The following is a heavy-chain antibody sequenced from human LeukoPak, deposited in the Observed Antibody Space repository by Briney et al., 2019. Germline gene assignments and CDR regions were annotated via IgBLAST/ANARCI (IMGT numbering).Heavy chain of an antibody. D-gene: IGHD6-13*01. CDR2: IYPGDSDT. CDR1: GYSFTGYW. CDR3: ARLGIAAAGTVDY. J-gene: IGHJ4*02. V-gene: IGHV5-51*01. Sequence: GESLKISCKGSGYSFTGYWIGWVRQMPGKGLEWMGIIYPGDSDTRYSPSFQGQVTISADKSIGTAYLQWSSLKASDTAMYYCARLGIAAAGTVDYWGQGTLVTVSP.